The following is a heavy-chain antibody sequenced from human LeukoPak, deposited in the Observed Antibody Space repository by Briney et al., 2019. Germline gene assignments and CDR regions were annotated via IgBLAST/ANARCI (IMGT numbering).Heavy chain of an antibody. CDR3: ARDGLYYDFWSGPIPSYYFDY. D-gene: IGHD3-3*01. CDR1: GFTFSSYW. Sequence: GGSLRLSCAASGFTFSSYWMSWVRQAPGKGLEWVANIKQDGGEKYYVDSVKGRFTISRDNAKNSLYLQMNSLRAEDTAVYYCARDGLYYDFWSGPIPSYYFDYWGQGTLVTVSS. V-gene: IGHV3-7*01. J-gene: IGHJ4*02. CDR2: IKQDGGEK.